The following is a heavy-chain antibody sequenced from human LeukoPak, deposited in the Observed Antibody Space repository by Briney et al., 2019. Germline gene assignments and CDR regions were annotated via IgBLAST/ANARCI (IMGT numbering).Heavy chain of an antibody. Sequence: SETLSLTCAVYGGSFSGYYWSWIRQPPGKGLEWIGEINHSGSTNYNPSLKSRVTISVDTSKNQFSLKLSSVTAADTAVYYWASTQPRRVGYYYYGMDVWGQGTTVTVSS. V-gene: IGHV4-34*01. CDR2: INHSGST. J-gene: IGHJ6*02. D-gene: IGHD3-10*01. CDR3: ASTQPRRVGYYYYGMDV. CDR1: GGSFSGYY.